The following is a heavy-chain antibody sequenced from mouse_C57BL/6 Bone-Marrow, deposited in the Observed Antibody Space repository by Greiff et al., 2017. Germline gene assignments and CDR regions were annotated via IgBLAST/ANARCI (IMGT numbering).Heavy chain of an antibody. D-gene: IGHD2-3*01. V-gene: IGHV7-3*01. J-gene: IGHJ4*01. CDR3: ARYLIYDGYYAMDY. CDR2: LRNKANGYTT. Sequence: EVQVVESGGGLVQPGGSLSLSCAASGFTFTDYYMSWVRQPPGKALEWLGFLRNKANGYTTEYSASVKGRFTISRDNYQSILYLQMNALRAEDSATDYCARYLIYDGYYAMDYWGQGTSVTVSS. CDR1: GFTFTDYY.